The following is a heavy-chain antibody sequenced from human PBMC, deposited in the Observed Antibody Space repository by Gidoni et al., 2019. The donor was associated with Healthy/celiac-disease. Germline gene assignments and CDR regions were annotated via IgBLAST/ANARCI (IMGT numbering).Heavy chain of an antibody. CDR1: GGSFSGYY. CDR2: INHSGST. CDR3: ARDTWFKGVILYYYYGMDV. Sequence: QVQLQQWGAGLLKPSETLSLTCAVYGGSFSGYYWSWIRQPPGKGLEWIGEINHSGSTNYNPSLNSRVTISVDTSKNQFSLKLSSVTAADTAVYYCARDTWFKGVILYYYYGMDVWGQGTTVTVSS. V-gene: IGHV4-34*01. D-gene: IGHD3-16*02. J-gene: IGHJ6*02.